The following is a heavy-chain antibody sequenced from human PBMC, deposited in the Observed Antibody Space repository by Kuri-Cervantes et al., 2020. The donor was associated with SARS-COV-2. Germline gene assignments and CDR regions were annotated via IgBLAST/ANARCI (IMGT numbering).Heavy chain of an antibody. CDR2: INHSGST. Sequence: SETLSLTCAVYGGPFSGYYWSWIRQPPGKGLEWIGEINHSGSTNYNPSLKTRVTISVNTSKNQFSLKLSSVTAADTAVYYCARVGAGVCNSASCYSRAFDYWGQGTLVTVSS. V-gene: IGHV4-34*01. CDR1: GGPFSGYY. CDR3: ARVGAGVCNSASCYSRAFDY. D-gene: IGHD2-2*02. J-gene: IGHJ4*02.